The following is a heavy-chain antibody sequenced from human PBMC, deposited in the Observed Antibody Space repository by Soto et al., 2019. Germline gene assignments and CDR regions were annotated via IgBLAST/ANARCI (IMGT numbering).Heavy chain of an antibody. J-gene: IGHJ6*02. Sequence: PSETLSLTCTVSGGSISSGGYYWSWIRQHPGKGLEWIGYIYYSGSTYYNPSLKSRVTISVDTSKNQFSLKLSSVTAADTAVYYCARDRAGDYAHPLDVWGQGTTVTVSS. D-gene: IGHD3-16*01. CDR1: GGSISSGGYY. CDR3: ARDRAGDYAHPLDV. CDR2: IYYSGST. V-gene: IGHV4-31*03.